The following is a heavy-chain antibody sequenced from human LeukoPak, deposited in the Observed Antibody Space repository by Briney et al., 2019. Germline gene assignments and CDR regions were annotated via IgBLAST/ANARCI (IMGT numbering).Heavy chain of an antibody. CDR1: GVSISSTSYY. V-gene: IGHV4-39*07. CDR3: ATQNEAAAGTVWFDP. D-gene: IGHD6-13*01. Sequence: PSETLSLTCTVSGVSISSTSYYWAWIRQPTGKGLEWIGSIYYSGSTYYNPSLKSRVTISVDTSKNQFSLKLSSVTAADTAMYYCATQNEAAAGTVWFDPWGQGTLVTVSS. J-gene: IGHJ5*02. CDR2: IYYSGST.